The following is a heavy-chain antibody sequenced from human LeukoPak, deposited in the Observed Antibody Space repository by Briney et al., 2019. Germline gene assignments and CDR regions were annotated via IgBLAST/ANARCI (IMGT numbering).Heavy chain of an antibody. Sequence: GGSLRLSCAASGFTFSDYYMSWIRQAPGKGLEWVSYIRSSGSTIYYADSVKGRFTISRDNAKNSLYLQMNSLRAEDTAVYYCARSSDFWSGYYPGAFDIWGQGTMVTVSS. CDR3: ARSSDFWSGYYPGAFDI. CDR1: GFTFSDYY. V-gene: IGHV3-11*04. J-gene: IGHJ3*02. CDR2: IRSSGSTI. D-gene: IGHD3-3*01.